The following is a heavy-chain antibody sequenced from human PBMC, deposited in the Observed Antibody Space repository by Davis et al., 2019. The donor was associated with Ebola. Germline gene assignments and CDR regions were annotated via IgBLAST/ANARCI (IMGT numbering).Heavy chain of an antibody. D-gene: IGHD2-15*01. CDR2: IWYDGNNK. CDR3: ARDIYGGSIDY. J-gene: IGHJ4*02. Sequence: SLKISCAASGFTFSSYGIHWVRQAPGKGLEWVAIIWYDGNNKYYADSVKGRFTISRDNSKNTMYLQMNSLRAEDTALYYCARDIYGGSIDYWGQGTRVIVSS. V-gene: IGHV3-33*01. CDR1: GFTFSSYG.